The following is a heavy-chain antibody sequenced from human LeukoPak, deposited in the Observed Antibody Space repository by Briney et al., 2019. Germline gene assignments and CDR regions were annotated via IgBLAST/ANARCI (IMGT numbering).Heavy chain of an antibody. CDR3: ARAINWADAFYN. CDR1: GFTFSSYS. D-gene: IGHD1-1*01. CDR2: ISSSSSPM. Sequence: PGGSLRLSCAASGFTFSSYSMNWVRQAPGKGLEWVSYISSSSSPMYYADSVKGRFTISRDNAKNSLYLQMNSLRAEDTAVYYWARAINWADAFYNLGQGTMVTVSS. J-gene: IGHJ3*02. V-gene: IGHV3-48*01.